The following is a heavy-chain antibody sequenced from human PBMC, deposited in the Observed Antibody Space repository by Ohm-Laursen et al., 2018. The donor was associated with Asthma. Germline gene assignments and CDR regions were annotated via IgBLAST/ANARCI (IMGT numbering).Heavy chain of an antibody. V-gene: IGHV3-30-3*01. CDR3: TRGGHYGSYFDY. Sequence: SLRLSCAASGFTFSNFAMHWVRQAPGKGLEWVSIITSDGSWTSYADSVKGRFTISRDNAKNTLYLQMNSLRAEDTAVYYCTRGGHYGSYFDYWGQGTLVTVSS. J-gene: IGHJ4*02. CDR1: GFTFSNFA. CDR2: ITSDGSWT. D-gene: IGHD4-17*01.